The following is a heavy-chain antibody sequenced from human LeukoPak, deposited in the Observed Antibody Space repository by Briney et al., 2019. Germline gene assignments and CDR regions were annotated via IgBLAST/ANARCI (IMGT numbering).Heavy chain of an antibody. V-gene: IGHV4-39*07. J-gene: IGHJ4*02. Sequence: PSETLSLTCTVSGGSISSSSYYWGWIRQPPGKGLEWIGSIYYSGSTYYNPSLKSRVTISVDTSKNQFSLKLSSVTAADTAVYYCARDPDAEVHGDYWGQGTLVTVSS. CDR1: GGSISSSSYY. D-gene: IGHD1-1*01. CDR3: ARDPDAEVHGDY. CDR2: IYYSGST.